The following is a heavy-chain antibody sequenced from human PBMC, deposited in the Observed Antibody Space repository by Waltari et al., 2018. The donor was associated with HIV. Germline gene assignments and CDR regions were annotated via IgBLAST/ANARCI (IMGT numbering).Heavy chain of an antibody. CDR2: ISTSSSAI. CDR3: ARDRTRYYFDS. D-gene: IGHD6-6*01. V-gene: IGHV3-48*01. Sequence: EVQLVESGGGLVQPGGSLRLTCTASGLPFCSFRLICVRQAPGNGLECVSYISTSSSAIFYADSVKGRFTISRDTAKNSLYLQMNSLRAEDTAVYYCARDRTRYYFDSWGQGTLVTVSS. CDR1: GLPFCSFR. J-gene: IGHJ4*02.